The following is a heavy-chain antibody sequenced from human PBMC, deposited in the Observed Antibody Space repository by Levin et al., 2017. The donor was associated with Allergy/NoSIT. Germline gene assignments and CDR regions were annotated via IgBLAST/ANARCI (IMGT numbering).Heavy chain of an antibody. CDR1: GFSLSSVGVG. CDR3: AYRNWHTFNV. CDR2: INWNDGK. V-gene: IGHV2-5*01. D-gene: IGHD2-21*01. J-gene: IGHJ3*01. Sequence: SGPTLVKPTQTLTLTCTFSGFSLSSVGVGVGWIRQPPGKALEWLALINWNDGKLNSPSLNNRLTVTKDTSKNQVVLTMSNMDPVDTATYHCAYRNWHTFNVWGQGTMVTVSS.